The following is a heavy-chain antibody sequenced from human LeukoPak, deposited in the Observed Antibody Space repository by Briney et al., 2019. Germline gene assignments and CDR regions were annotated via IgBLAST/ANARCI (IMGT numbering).Heavy chain of an antibody. CDR1: GASISSYY. CDR3: ARERDGYNYYYYYMDV. D-gene: IGHD5-24*01. V-gene: IGHV4-59*01. J-gene: IGHJ6*03. CDR2: IYYSGST. Sequence: SETLSLTCTVSGASISSYYWSWIRQPPGKGLEWIGYIYYSGSTNYNPSLKSRVTISVDTSKNQFSLKLSSVTAADTAVYYCARERDGYNYYYYYMDVWGKGTTVTVSS.